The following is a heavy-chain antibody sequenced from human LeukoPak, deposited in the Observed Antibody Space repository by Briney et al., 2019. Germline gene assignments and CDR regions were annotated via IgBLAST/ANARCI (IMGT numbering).Heavy chain of an antibody. CDR2: IYYSGST. J-gene: IGHJ2*01. Sequence: SETLSLTCTVSGGSISSDTYYWGWVRQPPGKGREWIGTIYYSGSTYYNPSLKSRVTISVDTSKNQFSLKLSSVTAADTAVYYCARAGTDIVVLTATRDFDLWGRGTLVTVSS. CDR1: GGSISSDTYY. CDR3: ARAGTDIVVLTATRDFDL. D-gene: IGHD2-21*02. V-gene: IGHV4-39*01.